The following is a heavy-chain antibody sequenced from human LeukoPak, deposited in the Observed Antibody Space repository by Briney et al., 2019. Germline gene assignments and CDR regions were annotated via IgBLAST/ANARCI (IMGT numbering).Heavy chain of an antibody. CDR3: ARGPGLWSFDY. CDR2: INHSGST. J-gene: IGHJ4*02. Sequence: SVTVSLTCAVYTGSCSAYYWSWIRQPPGKGWEGSGEINHSGSTNYNPSLKSRVTISVDTSKNQFSLKLSSVTAADTAVYYCARGPGLWSFDYWGQGTLVTVSS. D-gene: IGHD5-18*01. V-gene: IGHV4-34*01. CDR1: TGSCSAYY.